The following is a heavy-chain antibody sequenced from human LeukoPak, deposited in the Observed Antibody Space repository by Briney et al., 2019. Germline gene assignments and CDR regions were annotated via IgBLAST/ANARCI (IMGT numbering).Heavy chain of an antibody. J-gene: IGHJ3*02. CDR3: ARDLLGYCSSTSCYGNDAFDI. CDR1: GGSISSSSYY. V-gene: IGHV4-39*07. D-gene: IGHD2-2*01. CDR2: IYYSGST. Sequence: PSETLSLTCTVSGGSISSSSYYWGWIRQPPGKGLEWIGSIYYSGSTYYNPSPKSRVTISVDTSKNQFSLKLSSVTAADTAVYYCARDLLGYCSSTSCYGNDAFDIWGQGTMVTVSS.